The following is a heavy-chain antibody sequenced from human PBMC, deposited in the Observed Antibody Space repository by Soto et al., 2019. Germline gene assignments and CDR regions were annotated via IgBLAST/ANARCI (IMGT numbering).Heavy chain of an antibody. J-gene: IGHJ6*02. V-gene: IGHV1-24*01. CDR2: FDPEDGET. Sequence: ASVKVSCKVSGYTLTGISMHWVRQAPGKGLEWMRGFDPEDGETIYGQKFQGRVSLTTDTSTTTAYLELRGLRSDDTAVYYCAIKTLAVGGLSYYGMDVWGPGATVTGSS. D-gene: IGHD6-19*01. CDR1: GYTLTGIS. CDR3: AIKTLAVGGLSYYGMDV.